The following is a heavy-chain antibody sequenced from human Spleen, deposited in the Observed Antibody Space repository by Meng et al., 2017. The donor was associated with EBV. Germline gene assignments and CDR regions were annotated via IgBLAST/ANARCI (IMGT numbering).Heavy chain of an antibody. CDR1: GGSFSGYF. V-gene: IGHV4-34*01. CDR2: INYSGTT. J-gene: IGHJ4*02. Sequence: QVQLQQVGGGLLKPSGTLSLTCAVYGGSFSGYFWSWIRQSPGKGLEWIGEINYSGTTKYNPSLKSRVTMSVDTSKNQISLKVRSVTAADTAVYYCAGGDDGSGGYYYLWGQGALVTVSS. CDR3: AGGDDGSGGYYYL. D-gene: IGHD3-22*01.